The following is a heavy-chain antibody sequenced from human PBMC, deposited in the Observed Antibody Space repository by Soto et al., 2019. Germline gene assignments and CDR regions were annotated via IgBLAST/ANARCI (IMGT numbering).Heavy chain of an antibody. V-gene: IGHV3-53*02. CDR1: GFTVSSNY. J-gene: IGHJ4*02. CDR2: IYSGGST. Sequence: EVQLMETGGGLIQPGGSLRLSCAASGFTVSSNYMSWVRQAPGKGLEWVSVIYSGGSTYYADSVKGRFTISRDNSKNTLYLQMNSLRAEDTAVYYCARVYGDYATVDYWGQGTLVTVSS. CDR3: ARVYGDYATVDY. D-gene: IGHD4-17*01.